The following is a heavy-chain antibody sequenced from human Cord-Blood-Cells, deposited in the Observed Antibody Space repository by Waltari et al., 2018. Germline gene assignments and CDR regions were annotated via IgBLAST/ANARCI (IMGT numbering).Heavy chain of an antibody. J-gene: IGHJ4*02. CDR3: ARGEATGDY. V-gene: IGHV3-7*01. Sequence: EVQLVEAGGGLVQPGGSLSLSCAASGFTFRSDWMSWVRQAPGKGLEWRANIKQDGSEKDDVHSVKGRFTISRDNAKNSLYLQMNSLRAEDTAVYYCARGEATGDYGGQGTLVTVSS. CDR1: GFTFRSDW. CDR2: IKQDGSEK. D-gene: IGHD1-1*01.